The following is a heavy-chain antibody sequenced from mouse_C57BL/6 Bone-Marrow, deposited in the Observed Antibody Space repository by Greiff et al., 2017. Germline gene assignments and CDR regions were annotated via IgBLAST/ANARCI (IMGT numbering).Heavy chain of an antibody. CDR1: GFNFKDDY. CDR3: TTFGYYYDLWYFDV. V-gene: IGHV14-4*01. D-gene: IGHD1-1*01. CDR2: IDPGNGDT. Sequence: EVQLQQSGAELVRPGASVKLSCTASGFNFKDDYMHWVKQRPEQGLEWIGWIDPGNGDTAYAPKFQGKATLTADTSYNTAYLQLSSLTSEDSAVYCCTTFGYYYDLWYFDVWGTGTTVTVSS. J-gene: IGHJ1*03.